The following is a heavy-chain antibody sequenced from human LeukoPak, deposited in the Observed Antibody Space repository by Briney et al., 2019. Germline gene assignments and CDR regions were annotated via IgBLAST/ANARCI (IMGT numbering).Heavy chain of an antibody. J-gene: IGHJ4*02. CDR3: ARDKIVGASKFDY. CDR1: GFTFSNYW. D-gene: IGHD1-26*01. Sequence: PGGSLRLSCAVSGFTFSNYWMSWVRQAPGKGLEWLAHIKQDESEKYYVDSVKGRFTISRDNAKNSLYLQMNSLRAEDTAIYYCARDKIVGASKFDYWGQGTLVTVSS. CDR2: IKQDESEK. V-gene: IGHV3-7*01.